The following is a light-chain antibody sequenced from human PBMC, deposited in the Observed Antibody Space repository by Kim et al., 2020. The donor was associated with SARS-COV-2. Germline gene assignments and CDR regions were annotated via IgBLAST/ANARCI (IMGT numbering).Light chain of an antibody. J-gene: IGKJ5*01. CDR2: AAS. V-gene: IGKV1-39*01. Sequence: ASVGDKVTITCRASQNVENYLNWYQQMPGKAPKLLIYAASSLQSGVPSRFSGSASGTDFTLTISSLQPEDFATYYCQQSYNTPITFGQGTRLEIK. CDR3: QQSYNTPIT. CDR1: QNVENY.